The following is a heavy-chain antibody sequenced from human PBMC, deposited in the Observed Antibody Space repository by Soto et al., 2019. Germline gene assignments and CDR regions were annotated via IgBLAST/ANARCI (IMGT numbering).Heavy chain of an antibody. J-gene: IGHJ6*02. CDR1: GGSISSSSYY. Sequence: PSETLSLTXTVSGGSISSSSYYWGWIRQPPGKGLEWIGSIYYSGSTYYNPSLKSRVTISVDTSKNQFSLKLSSVTAADTAVYYCARPVEMGIYGMDVWGQGTTVTVSS. CDR3: ARPVEMGIYGMDV. D-gene: IGHD1-26*01. V-gene: IGHV4-39*01. CDR2: IYYSGST.